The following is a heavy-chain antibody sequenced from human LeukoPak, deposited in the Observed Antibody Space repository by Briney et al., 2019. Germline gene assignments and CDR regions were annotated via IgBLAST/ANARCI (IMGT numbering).Heavy chain of an antibody. V-gene: IGHV1-2*02. CDR3: LRVELSNPGDY. J-gene: IGHJ4*02. Sequence: ASVKVSCKASGYTFTAYYMHWARQAPGQGLEWMGWINPNSGGTKYAQNFQGRVTMTRDTSISTAYLELTGLRSDDTAVYYCLRVELSNPGDYWGQGPWSPSPQ. CDR1: GYTFTAYY. D-gene: IGHD2/OR15-2a*01. CDR2: INPNSGGT.